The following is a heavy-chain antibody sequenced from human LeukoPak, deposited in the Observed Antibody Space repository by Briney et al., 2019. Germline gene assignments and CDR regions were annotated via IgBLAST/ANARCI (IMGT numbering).Heavy chain of an antibody. CDR2: IYYSGST. CDR3: ASSRGSTIIGGFYFDY. V-gene: IGHV4-59*12. CDR1: GGSISSYY. D-gene: IGHD5/OR15-5a*01. Sequence: PSETLSLTCTVSGGSISSYYWSWIRQPPGKGLEWIGYIYYSGSTYYNPSLKSRVTISVDTSKNQFSLKLSSVTAADTAVYYCASSRGSTIIGGFYFDYWGQGTLVTVSS. J-gene: IGHJ4*02.